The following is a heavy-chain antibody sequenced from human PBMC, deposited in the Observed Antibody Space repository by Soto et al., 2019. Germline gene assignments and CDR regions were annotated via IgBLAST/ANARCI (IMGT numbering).Heavy chain of an antibody. D-gene: IGHD3-3*01. J-gene: IGHJ4*02. Sequence: QVHLVQSGAEVEKPGASVKVSCKASGYTFTDYGISWVRQAPGQGLQWMGWITAFNGNTKYAQQFKGRVTMTTDTSTSTAYMELRSLESDDTAVYYCARISKSDFWSGYYYFFDYWGQGTLVTVSS. CDR3: ARISKSDFWSGYYYFFDY. CDR2: ITAFNGNT. V-gene: IGHV1-18*01. CDR1: GYTFTDYG.